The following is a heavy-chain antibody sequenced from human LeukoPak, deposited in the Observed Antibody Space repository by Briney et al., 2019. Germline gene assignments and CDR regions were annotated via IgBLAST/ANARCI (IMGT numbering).Heavy chain of an antibody. Sequence: SETLSLTCTVPGGSISSGDYYWSWIRQPPGKGLEWIGYIYYSGSTYYNPSLKSRITISVDTSKNQFSLKLSSVTAADTAVYYCARDRGRWLLPQGVFDYWGQGTLVTVSS. V-gene: IGHV4-30-4*01. J-gene: IGHJ4*02. CDR2: IYYSGST. D-gene: IGHD3-22*01. CDR1: GGSISSGDYY. CDR3: ARDRGRWLLPQGVFDY.